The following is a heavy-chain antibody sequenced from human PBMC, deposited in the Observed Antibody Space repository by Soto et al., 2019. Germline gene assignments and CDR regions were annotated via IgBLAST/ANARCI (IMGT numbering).Heavy chain of an antibody. D-gene: IGHD3-22*01. CDR2: VYDSGST. CDR3: ARGIGYYSAEYFQH. Sequence: QVQLQESGPGLVKPSGTLSLTCAVSGGSISSSDWWSWVRQPPGKGLEWIGEVYDSGSTNYNPSLKSRVTISVDKSKNQFSLKLRSVTAADTAVYYCARGIGYYSAEYFQHWGQGTRVTVSS. V-gene: IGHV4-4*02. CDR1: GGSISSSDW. J-gene: IGHJ1*01.